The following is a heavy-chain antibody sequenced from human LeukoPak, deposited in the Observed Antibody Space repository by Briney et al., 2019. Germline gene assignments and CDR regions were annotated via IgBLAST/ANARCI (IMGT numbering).Heavy chain of an antibody. Sequence: SETLSLTCNVSGGSIRGYYWSWIRQPPGKGLEWIGYIYSSGSTNYNPSLKSRVTISLDTSKNQFSLKVISMTAADTAAYYCTKSDGYGLIRICGRGTMVTVPS. D-gene: IGHD3-10*01. J-gene: IGHJ3*02. CDR3: TKSDGYGLIRI. CDR1: GGSIRGYY. CDR2: IYSSGST. V-gene: IGHV4-59*12.